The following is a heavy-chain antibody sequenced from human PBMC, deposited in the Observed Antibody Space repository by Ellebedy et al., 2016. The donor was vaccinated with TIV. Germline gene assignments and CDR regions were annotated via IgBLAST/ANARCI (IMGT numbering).Heavy chain of an antibody. CDR2: TSSSGGTI. CDR1: GFTFSHFG. Sequence: PGGSLRLSCAGSGFTFSHFGMNRVRQVPGKGLEWLSYTSSSGGTIYYADSVKGRFVVSSDNARTSVHLQMSGLRVEDTAVYYCARGIVGATMELDYWGQGTLVTVSS. V-gene: IGHV3-48*04. J-gene: IGHJ4*02. CDR3: ARGIVGATMELDY. D-gene: IGHD1-26*01.